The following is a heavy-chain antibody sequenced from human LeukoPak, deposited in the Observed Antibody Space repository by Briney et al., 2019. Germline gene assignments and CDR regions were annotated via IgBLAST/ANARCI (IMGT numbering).Heavy chain of an antibody. CDR1: GGTFSSYA. V-gene: IGHV1-69*04. Sequence: ASVKVSCKASGGTFSSYAISWVRQAPGQGLEWMGRIIPILGIANYAQKFQGRVTITADKSTSTAYMELSSLRSEDTAMYYCAGTMVRGVHNWFDPWGQGTLVTVSS. CDR3: AGTMVRGVHNWFDP. J-gene: IGHJ5*02. CDR2: IIPILGIA. D-gene: IGHD3-10*01.